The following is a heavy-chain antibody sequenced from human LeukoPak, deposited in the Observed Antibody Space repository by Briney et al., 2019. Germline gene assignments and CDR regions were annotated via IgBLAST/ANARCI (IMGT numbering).Heavy chain of an antibody. CDR3: ARGRATGRSGGDY. CDR2: ISSGSSSI. CDR1: GFTLSSCS. V-gene: IGHV3-48*02. J-gene: IGHJ4*02. D-gene: IGHD3-9*01. Sequence: GGSLRLSCAASGFTLSSCSMNWVRQAPGKGLEWVSYISSGSSSIYYADSVKGRFTISRDNAENSLYLQMNSLRDEDTAVYYCARGRATGRSGGDYWGQGTLVTVSS.